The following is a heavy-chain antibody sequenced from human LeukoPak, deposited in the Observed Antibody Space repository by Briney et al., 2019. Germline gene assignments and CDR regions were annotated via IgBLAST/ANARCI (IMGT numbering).Heavy chain of an antibody. D-gene: IGHD3-9*01. Sequence: GGSLRLSCAASGFTFSSYAMSWVRQAPGKGLEWVSAISGSGGSTYYADSVKGRFTISRDNSKNTLYLQMNSLRAEDTAVYYCAKRASYYDILTGNRGYYFDYWGQGTLVTVSS. V-gene: IGHV3-23*01. CDR1: GFTFSSYA. J-gene: IGHJ4*02. CDR3: AKRASYYDILTGNRGYYFDY. CDR2: ISGSGGST.